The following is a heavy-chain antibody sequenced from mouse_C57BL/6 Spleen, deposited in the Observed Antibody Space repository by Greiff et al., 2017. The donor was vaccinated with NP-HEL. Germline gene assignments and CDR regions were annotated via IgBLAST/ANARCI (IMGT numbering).Heavy chain of an antibody. CDR1: GFTFSDYG. CDR2: ISSGSSTI. J-gene: IGHJ3*01. CDR3: ARPGATWFAY. Sequence: EVQGVESGGGLVKPGGSLKLSCAASGFTFSDYGMHWVRQAPEKGLAWVAYISSGSSTIYYADTVKGRFTISRDNAKNTLFLQMTSLRSEDTAMYYCARPGATWFAYWGQGTLVTVSA. V-gene: IGHV5-17*01. D-gene: IGHD3-1*01.